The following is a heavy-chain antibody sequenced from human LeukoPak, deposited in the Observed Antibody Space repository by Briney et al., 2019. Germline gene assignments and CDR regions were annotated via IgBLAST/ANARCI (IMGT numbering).Heavy chain of an antibody. CDR3: ATLRPPDIVVVPAAISAPPNWFDP. Sequence: GASVKVSCKVSGYTFTDYYMHWVQQAPGQGLEWMGLVDPEDGETIYAEKFQGRVTITADTSTDTAYMELSSLRSEDTAVYYCATLRPPDIVVVPAAISAPPNWFDPWGQGALVTVSS. J-gene: IGHJ5*02. CDR1: GYTFTDYY. D-gene: IGHD2-2*01. V-gene: IGHV1-69-2*01. CDR2: VDPEDGET.